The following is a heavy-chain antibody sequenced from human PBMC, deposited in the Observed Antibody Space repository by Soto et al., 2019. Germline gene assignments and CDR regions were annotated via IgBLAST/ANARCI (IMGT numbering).Heavy chain of an antibody. CDR3: ATDKLEYYYYYSMDV. CDR2: INAGNGNT. CDR1: GYTFNSYA. D-gene: IGHD1-1*01. V-gene: IGHV1-3*01. J-gene: IGHJ6*02. Sequence: GASVKVPCTASGYTFNSYAMHWVRQAPGQRLEGMGWINAGNGNTKYSQKFQGRVTITRDTSASTAYMLLNSLRAEDTAVYYYATDKLEYYYYYSMDVWGQGTTVTVSS.